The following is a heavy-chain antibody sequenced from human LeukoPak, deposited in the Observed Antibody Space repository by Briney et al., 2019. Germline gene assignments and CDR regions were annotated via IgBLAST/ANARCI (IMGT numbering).Heavy chain of an antibody. Sequence: GGSLRLSCAVSGFTVSSKYMGWVRQAPGKGLEWVSVIYSSGSTYYVDSVKGRFTISRDNSKNTLYLQMNSLRGEDTAVYYCARERNLEIAVAGTIFDYWGQGTLVTVSS. CDR1: GFTVSSKY. CDR3: ARERNLEIAVAGTIFDY. V-gene: IGHV3-66*01. J-gene: IGHJ4*02. CDR2: IYSSGST. D-gene: IGHD6-19*01.